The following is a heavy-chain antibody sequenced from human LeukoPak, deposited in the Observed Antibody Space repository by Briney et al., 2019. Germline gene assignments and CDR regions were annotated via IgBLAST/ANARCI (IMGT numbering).Heavy chain of an antibody. Sequence: GESLKISLTGSGXRFTSYWMGWVRQMPGKGLEWMQIIYPGDSATRYSPSIQGQVTISADKSITTAYLQWSSLKASDTAMYYCARHQIVVVVAATPAAFDIWGQGTMVTVSS. CDR1: GXRFTSYW. V-gene: IGHV5-51*01. D-gene: IGHD2-15*01. CDR2: IYPGDSAT. J-gene: IGHJ3*02. CDR3: ARHQIVVVVAATPAAFDI.